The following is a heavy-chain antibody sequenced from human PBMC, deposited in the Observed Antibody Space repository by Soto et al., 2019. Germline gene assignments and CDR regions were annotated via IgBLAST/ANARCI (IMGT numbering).Heavy chain of an antibody. Sequence: SETLSLTRTVSGGSVSSGSYYWSWIRQPPGKGLEWIGYIYYSGSTSYNPSLKSRVTISVDTSKNQFSLKLSSVTAADTAVYYCARDRYSSGWEPFDYWGQGPLVTVS. V-gene: IGHV4-61*01. CDR3: ARDRYSSGWEPFDY. D-gene: IGHD6-19*01. J-gene: IGHJ4*02. CDR2: IYYSGST. CDR1: GGSVSSGSYY.